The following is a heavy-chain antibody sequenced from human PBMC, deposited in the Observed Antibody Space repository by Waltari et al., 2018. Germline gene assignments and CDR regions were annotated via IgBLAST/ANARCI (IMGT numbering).Heavy chain of an antibody. V-gene: IGHV3-23*04. D-gene: IGHD6-19*01. Sequence: EVQLVESGGGLVQPGGSLRLSCAASGFTFSSYAMSWVRQAPGKGLELVSAISGSGGSTYYADSVKGRFTISRDNSKNTLYLQMNSLRAEDTAVYYCAKDGELAGWLGGPLDYWGQGTLVTVSS. CDR2: ISGSGGST. J-gene: IGHJ4*02. CDR1: GFTFSSYA. CDR3: AKDGELAGWLGGPLDY.